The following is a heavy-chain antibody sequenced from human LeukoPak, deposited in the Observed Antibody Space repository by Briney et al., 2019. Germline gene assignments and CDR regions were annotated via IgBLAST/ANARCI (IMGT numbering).Heavy chain of an antibody. J-gene: IGHJ4*02. Sequence: GGSVRLSCAASEFSFSDYAMGWVRQAPGKGLEWVATIDKTTYPTFYADSVKGRFTISRDNSKNPLYLQMNSLRPEDTAVYFCAKFEGATIPGWFNDYWGQGILVTVSS. D-gene: IGHD6-19*01. V-gene: IGHV3-23*05. CDR2: IDKTTYPT. CDR3: AKFEGATIPGWFNDY. CDR1: EFSFSDYA.